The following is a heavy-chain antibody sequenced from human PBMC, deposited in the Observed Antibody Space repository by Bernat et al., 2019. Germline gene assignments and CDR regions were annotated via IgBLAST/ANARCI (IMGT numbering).Heavy chain of an antibody. J-gene: IGHJ4*02. CDR1: GYSFTCHW. Sequence: EVRLVQSGAEVKKPGESLKISCKGSGYSFTCHWIGWVRQMPGKGLEWMGIIYHGDSDTRYSPSFHGQVNISADKSISTAYLQWSSLKASDTAIYYCARLGNWNEIDYWGQGTLVTVSS. CDR3: ARLGNWNEIDY. V-gene: IGHV5-51*01. CDR2: IYHGDSDT. D-gene: IGHD1-20*01.